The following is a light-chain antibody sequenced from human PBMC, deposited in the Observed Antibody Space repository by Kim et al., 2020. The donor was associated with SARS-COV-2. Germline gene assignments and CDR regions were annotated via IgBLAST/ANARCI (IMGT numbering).Light chain of an antibody. CDR3: QQFYNYPLT. CDR2: DAS. CDR1: KGINRA. V-gene: IGKV1D-13*01. Sequence: ATDGDRVTSTGRASKGINRALAWYQQEPGKAPKFLIYDASSLESRVPLRCSGGGSGTDFTLTLSSLQPEDFATYYCQQFYNYPLTFGGGTKVDIK. J-gene: IGKJ4*01.